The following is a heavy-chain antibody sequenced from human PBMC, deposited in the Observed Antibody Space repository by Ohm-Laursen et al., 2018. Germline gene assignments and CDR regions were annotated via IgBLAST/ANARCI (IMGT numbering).Heavy chain of an antibody. Sequence: SLRLSCTASGFTFSTFAMTWVRQTPGKGLEWVSTIDGSSGSTYYADSVKGRFTISRDNSKNTLYLQMSSLRAEDTAVYYCAKRYQMLYILDAFDIWGQGTMVTVSS. CDR2: IDGSSGST. J-gene: IGHJ3*02. CDR3: AKRYQMLYILDAFDI. V-gene: IGHV3-23*01. D-gene: IGHD2-2*02. CDR1: GFTFSTFA.